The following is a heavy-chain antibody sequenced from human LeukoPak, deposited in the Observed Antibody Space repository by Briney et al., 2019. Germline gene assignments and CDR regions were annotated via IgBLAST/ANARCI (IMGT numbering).Heavy chain of an antibody. J-gene: IGHJ3*01. CDR2: IYTSGST. V-gene: IGHV4-61*02. CDR3: AREDAVSSDDAFDL. Sequence: SETLSLTCTVSGNSISSGDNYWSWIRQPAGKGLEWIGRIYTSGSTNYNPSLKSRVTISVDTSKSQFSLKLSAVTAADTAMYYCAREDAVSSDDAFDLWGQGTMVTVS. CDR1: GNSISSGDNY. D-gene: IGHD6-19*01.